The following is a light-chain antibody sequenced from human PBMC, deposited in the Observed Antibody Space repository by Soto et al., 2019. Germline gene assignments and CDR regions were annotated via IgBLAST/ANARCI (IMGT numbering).Light chain of an antibody. CDR1: QNIGVY. V-gene: IGKV1-5*01. CDR3: QQYNSYSWT. Sequence: DIQMTQSPSSLSASVGDRVTITCRASQNIGVYLNWYQKKPGKAPKLLIYDASTLETGVPSRFSGSGSGTEFTLTISSLQPDDSATYFCQQYNSYSWTFGQGTKVDIK. J-gene: IGKJ1*01. CDR2: DAS.